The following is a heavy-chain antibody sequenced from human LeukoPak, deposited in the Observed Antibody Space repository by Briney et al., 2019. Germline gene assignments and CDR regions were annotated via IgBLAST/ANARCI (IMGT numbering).Heavy chain of an antibody. V-gene: IGHV4-39*01. D-gene: IGHD3-10*01. Sequence: SETLSLTCAVFDGSFSDYYWGWIRQPPGKGLEWIGSIYYSGSTYYNPSLKSRVTISVDTSKNQFSMKLSSVTAADTAVYYCAKARFIGPPPAFDIWGQGTMVTVSS. CDR1: DGSFSDYY. J-gene: IGHJ3*02. CDR3: AKARFIGPPPAFDI. CDR2: IYYSGST.